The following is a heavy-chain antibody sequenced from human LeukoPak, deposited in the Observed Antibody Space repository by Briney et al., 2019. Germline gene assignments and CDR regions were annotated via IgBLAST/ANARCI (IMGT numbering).Heavy chain of an antibody. D-gene: IGHD5-18*01. V-gene: IGHV1-8*03. CDR3: ARDWGIQQWPPSYFDY. Sequence: ASVKVSCKASGYTFTNFDINWVRQATGQGLEWMGWMNPNTGNAGYAQKFQGRVTITWDASISTAYMDLSSLRSEDTAMYYCARDWGIQQWPPSYFDYWGQGTLVTVSS. CDR1: GYTFTNFD. CDR2: MNPNTGNA. J-gene: IGHJ4*02.